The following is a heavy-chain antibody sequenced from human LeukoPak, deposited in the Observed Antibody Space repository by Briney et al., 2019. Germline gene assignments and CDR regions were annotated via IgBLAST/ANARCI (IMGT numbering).Heavy chain of an antibody. D-gene: IGHD2-2*01. CDR1: GGTFSSYA. V-gene: IGHV1-69*05. CDR3: ARTDIVVVPARNWFDP. CDR2: IIPIFGTA. J-gene: IGHJ5*02. Sequence: GASAKVSCKASGGTFSSYAISWVRQAPGQGLEWMGGIIPIFGTANYAQKFQGRVTITTDESTSTAYMELSSLRSEDTAVYYCARTDIVVVPARNWFDPWGQGTLVTVSS.